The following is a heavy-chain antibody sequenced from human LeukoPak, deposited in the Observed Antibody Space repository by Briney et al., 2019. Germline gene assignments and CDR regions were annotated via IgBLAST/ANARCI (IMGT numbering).Heavy chain of an antibody. V-gene: IGHV4-38-2*02. CDR3: ARDSLRGYYDSSGYSGPQTTFDY. J-gene: IGHJ4*02. Sequence: PSETLSLTCAVSGYSISSGYYWGWIRQPPGKGLEWIWSSYHSGSTYYNPSLKSRVTISVDTSKNLFSLKLNSVTAADTAVYYCARDSLRGYYDSSGYSGPQTTFDYWGQGTLVTVSS. CDR1: GYSISSGYY. CDR2: SYHSGST. D-gene: IGHD3-22*01.